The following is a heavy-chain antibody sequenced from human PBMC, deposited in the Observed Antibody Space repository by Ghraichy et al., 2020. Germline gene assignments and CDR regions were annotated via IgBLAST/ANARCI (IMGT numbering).Heavy chain of an antibody. CDR1: GGSISNSYYY. D-gene: IGHD6-6*01. J-gene: IGHJ2*01. CDR2: IFYSGTT. CDR3: ASLIAASDHWYFHL. V-gene: IGHV4-39*07. Sequence: SETLSLTCTVSGGSISNSYYYWGWIRQPPGKGPEWIGNIFYSGTTYYNPSLRGRVAVSVDTSKNQFSLKLSSVTAADTAVYYCASLIAASDHWYFHLWGRGTLVTVSS.